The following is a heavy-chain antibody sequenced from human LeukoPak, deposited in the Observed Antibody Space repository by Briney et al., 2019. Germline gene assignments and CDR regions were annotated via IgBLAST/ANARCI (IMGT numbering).Heavy chain of an antibody. CDR3: ASWVPDRGFDY. J-gene: IGHJ4*02. D-gene: IGHD3-10*01. V-gene: IGHV3-23*01. Sequence: GGSLRLSCAVTGFTFSSYVMGWVRQAPGKGLEWVSSISGSGGSTYYADSVKGRFTISRDNSKKTLYLQMNSLRADDTAVYYCASWVPDRGFDYWGQGTLVTVSS. CDR2: ISGSGGST. CDR1: GFTFSSYV.